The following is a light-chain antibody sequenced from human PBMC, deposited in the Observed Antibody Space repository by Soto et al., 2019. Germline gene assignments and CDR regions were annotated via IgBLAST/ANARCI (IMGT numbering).Light chain of an antibody. J-gene: IGKJ1*01. CDR1: QSVSSY. CDR2: DAS. V-gene: IGKV3-11*01. Sequence: EIVLTQSPGTLSLSPGERATLSCRTSQSVSSYLAWYQQKPGQAPRLLIYDASNRDSGIPARFSGSGSVTDFTLAISSLEPEDFAVYCCQQRSNWPVTFGQGTRVEIK. CDR3: QQRSNWPVT.